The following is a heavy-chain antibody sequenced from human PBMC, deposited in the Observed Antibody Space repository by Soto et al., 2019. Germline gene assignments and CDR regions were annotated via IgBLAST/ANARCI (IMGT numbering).Heavy chain of an antibody. J-gene: IGHJ4*02. CDR3: ARLPKVAVAGKSDY. V-gene: IGHV4-59*12. Sequence: SETLSLTCTVSGGSISSYYWSWIRQPPGKGLEWIGEIFYSGSTNYNPSLKSRVTISVETSKNQFSLKLSSVTAADTAVYYCARLPKVAVAGKSDYWGQGTQVTVSS. CDR1: GGSISSYY. CDR2: IFYSGST. D-gene: IGHD6-19*01.